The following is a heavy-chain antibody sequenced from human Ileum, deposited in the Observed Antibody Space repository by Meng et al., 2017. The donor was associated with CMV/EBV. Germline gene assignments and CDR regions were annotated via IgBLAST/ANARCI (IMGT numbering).Heavy chain of an antibody. J-gene: IGHJ4*02. CDR1: GGSFSGYY. CDR3: ARGVAGGPFDY. D-gene: IGHD2-15*01. V-gene: IGHV4-34*01. CDR2: INHSGST. Sequence: QVALHQGGAGLLKPSATLSLTCAVYGGSFSGYYWSWIRQPPGKGLEWIGEINHSGSTNYNPSLKSRVTISVDTSKNQFFLKLSSVTAADTAVYYCARGVAGGPFDYWGQGTLVTVSS.